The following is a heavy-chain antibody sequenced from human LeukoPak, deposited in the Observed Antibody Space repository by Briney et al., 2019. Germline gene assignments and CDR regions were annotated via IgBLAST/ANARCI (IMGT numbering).Heavy chain of an antibody. CDR1: GGSINSYY. CDR3: AGWNRAVAAPSLDY. V-gene: IGHV4-59*08. J-gene: IGHJ4*02. Sequence: SETLSLTCTVSGGSINSYYWSWIRQPPGKGLEWIGYIYYGGSTNYNPSLRSRVTISVDTSKKQFSLKLTSVTAADTAVYYCAGWNRAVAAPSLDYWGQGTLATVSS. D-gene: IGHD6-19*01. CDR2: IYYGGST.